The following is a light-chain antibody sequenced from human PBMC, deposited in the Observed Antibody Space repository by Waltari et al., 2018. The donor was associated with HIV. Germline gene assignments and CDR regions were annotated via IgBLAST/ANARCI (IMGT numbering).Light chain of an antibody. CDR1: LDLSTY. V-gene: IGKV1-9*01. CDR3: QQLNSYPIT. J-gene: IGKJ5*01. Sequence: DIQLTQSPSFLSASVRDRITLTCRASLDLSTYLAWYQQKPGTAPKLLIYAASTLQSGVPSRFSGSGSGTEFTITITSLQPEDSATYYCQQLNSYPITFGQGTRLEI. CDR2: AAS.